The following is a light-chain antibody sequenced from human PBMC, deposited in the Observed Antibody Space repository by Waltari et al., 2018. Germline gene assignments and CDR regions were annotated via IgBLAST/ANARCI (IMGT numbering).Light chain of an antibody. V-gene: IGKV3-20*01. Sequence: IVLTQSPGTLSLSPGERATLSCRASENVGNDYLAWYQQKPGQAPGLLIYDASRRASGIPDRFSGSGSGTDFSLTISRLEPEDFAVYYCQQYYSSPWTFGQGTKVEI. CDR3: QQYYSSPWT. CDR1: ENVGNDY. J-gene: IGKJ1*01. CDR2: DAS.